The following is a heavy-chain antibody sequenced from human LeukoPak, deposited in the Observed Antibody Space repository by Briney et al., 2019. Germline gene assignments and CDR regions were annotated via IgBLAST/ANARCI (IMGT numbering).Heavy chain of an antibody. J-gene: IGHJ4*02. V-gene: IGHV3-74*01. Sequence: GGSLRLSCAASGFTFSSHWMHWVRQAPGKGLVWVSHINSDGSSTNYADSVKGRFTISRDNAKNTVYLQMNSLRAEDTAVYYCATSRTFDYWGQGTLVTVSS. D-gene: IGHD2-8*01. CDR1: GFTFSSHW. CDR2: INSDGSST. CDR3: ATSRTFDY.